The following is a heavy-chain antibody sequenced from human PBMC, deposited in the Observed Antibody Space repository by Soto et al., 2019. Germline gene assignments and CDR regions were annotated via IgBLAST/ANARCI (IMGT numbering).Heavy chain of an antibody. V-gene: IGHV4-30-2*01. D-gene: IGHD4-17*01. J-gene: IGHJ5*02. CDR2: IYHSGST. CDR3: ARGAYGDGPNWFDP. CDR1: GGSISSGGYS. Sequence: QLQLQESGSGLVKPSQTLSLTCAVSGGSISSGGYSWSWIRQPPGKGLEWIGYIYHSGSTYYNPYLKSRVTIAVDRSKNQYSLKLSSVTAADTAVYYCARGAYGDGPNWFDPWGQGTLVTVSS.